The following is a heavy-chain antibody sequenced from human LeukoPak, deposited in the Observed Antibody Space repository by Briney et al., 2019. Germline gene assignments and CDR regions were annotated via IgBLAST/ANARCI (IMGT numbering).Heavy chain of an antibody. D-gene: IGHD4-23*01. V-gene: IGHV4-59*01. J-gene: IGHJ4*02. CDR2: IYYSGST. CDR3: AREVGDYGGNGFDY. CDR1: GGSISSYY. Sequence: SSETLSLTCTVFGGSISSYYWSWIRQPPGKGLEWIGYIYYSGSTNYNPSLKSRVTISVDTSKNQFSLKLSSVTAADTAVYYCAREVGDYGGNGFDYWGQGTLVTVSS.